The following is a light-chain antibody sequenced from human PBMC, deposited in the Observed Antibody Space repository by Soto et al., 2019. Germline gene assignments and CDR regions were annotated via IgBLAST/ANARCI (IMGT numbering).Light chain of an antibody. Sequence: QSVLTQHASLSGSPGQSITLYCTGTSSDIRAYDYVCWFQHHPCKAPKLMISEVNNRPAGVANRFSGHKPGNTAYLTISGLQVEFEAEYFCVSFTTTSAHVFGTGTKVTVL. CDR2: EVN. CDR3: VSFTTTSAHV. CDR1: SSDIRAYDY. J-gene: IGLJ1*01. V-gene: IGLV2-14*01.